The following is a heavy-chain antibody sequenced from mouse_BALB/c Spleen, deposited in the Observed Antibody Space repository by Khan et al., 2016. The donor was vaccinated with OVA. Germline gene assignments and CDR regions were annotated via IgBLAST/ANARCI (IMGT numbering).Heavy chain of an antibody. J-gene: IGHJ4*01. D-gene: IGHD2-1*01. CDR2: LWGDGST. CDR1: GFSLTGYG. Sequence: QVQLKQSGPGPVAPSQSLSITCTVSGFSLTGYGVYWVRQPPRKSLEWLGILWGDGSTAYNTALKSSLSIIKDNSKSQDFLKMNSLQTADTARYCCGRDLLANYREAIDYWGQGTTVTVSS. CDR3: GRDLLANYREAIDY. V-gene: IGHV2-6-7*01.